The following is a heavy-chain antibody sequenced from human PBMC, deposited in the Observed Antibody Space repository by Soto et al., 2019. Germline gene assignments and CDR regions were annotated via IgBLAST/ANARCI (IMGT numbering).Heavy chain of an antibody. Sequence: QVQLQESGPGLVKPSETLSLTCTVSGGSVSSGSYYWSWIRQPPGKGLEWIGYIYYSGSTNYNPSLKSRVTISVDTSKIQFSLKLSSVTAEDTAVYYCARAYYYDSSAPQVIVNWFDPRGQGTLVTVSS. CDR3: ARAYYYDSSAPQVIVNWFDP. V-gene: IGHV4-61*01. CDR2: IYYSGST. D-gene: IGHD3-22*01. CDR1: GGSVSSGSYY. J-gene: IGHJ5*02.